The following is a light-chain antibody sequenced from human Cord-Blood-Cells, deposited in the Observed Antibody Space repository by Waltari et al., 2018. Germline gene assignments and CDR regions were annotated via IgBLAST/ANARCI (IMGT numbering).Light chain of an antibody. CDR3: SSYTSSSTLV. V-gene: IGLV2-14*01. J-gene: IGLJ1*01. CDR2: DVS. Sequence: QSALPQPASVSGSPGQSLTISCTGTRSDVGGYHTVSWYQQHPGKAPKLMIYDVSNRPSGVSNRVSGSKSGNTASLTISGLQAEDEADYYCSSYTSSSTLVFGTGTKVTVL. CDR1: RSDVGGYHT.